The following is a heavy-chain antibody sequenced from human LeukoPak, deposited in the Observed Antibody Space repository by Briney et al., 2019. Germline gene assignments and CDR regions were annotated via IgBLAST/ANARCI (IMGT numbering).Heavy chain of an antibody. D-gene: IGHD3-22*01. CDR3: WNYYDHYTFDI. CDR1: AYSISSGYY. Sequence: SETLSLTCTVSAYSISSGYYWGWIRQPPGKGLECIGTIYHSGSTYYNPSLKSRVTISVDTSKNQFSLKLSSVTAADTALYYCWNYYDHYTFDIWGQGTMVTVSS. V-gene: IGHV4-38-2*02. J-gene: IGHJ3*02. CDR2: IYHSGST.